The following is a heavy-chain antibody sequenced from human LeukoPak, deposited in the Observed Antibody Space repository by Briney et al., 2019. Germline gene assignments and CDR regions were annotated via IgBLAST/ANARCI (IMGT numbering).Heavy chain of an antibody. D-gene: IGHD4-17*01. CDR2: ISSSGSTI. CDR3: ARVVGATVTTYFDY. Sequence: GGSLRLSCAASGFTFSDYYMSWIRQAPGKGLEWVSYISSSGSTIYYADSVKGRFTISRDNSKSSLYLQMNSLRTEDTAVYYCARVVGATVTTYFDYWGQGTLVTVSS. J-gene: IGHJ4*02. CDR1: GFTFSDYY. V-gene: IGHV3-11*01.